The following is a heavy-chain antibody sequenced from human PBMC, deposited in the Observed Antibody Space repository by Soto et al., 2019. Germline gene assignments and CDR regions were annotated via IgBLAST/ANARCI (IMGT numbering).Heavy chain of an antibody. CDR2: TYYRSKWDN. V-gene: IGHV6-1*01. J-gene: IGHJ4*01. Sequence: SQALPRTEARSGGNASSDIPAWMWITESPSKGLEWLGRTYYRSKWDNDYPVSVKSRITITPDTSKNQFSRQLNSVTPEDTAVYYCANGGRSEPPAYWAQGT. D-gene: IGHD6-25*01. CDR3: ANGGRSEPPAY. CDR1: GGNASSDIPA.